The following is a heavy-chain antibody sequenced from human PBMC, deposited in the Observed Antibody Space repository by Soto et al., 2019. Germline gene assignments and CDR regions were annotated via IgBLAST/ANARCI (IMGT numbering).Heavy chain of an antibody. Sequence: PGGSLRLSCAASGFTFSGSAMHWVRQASGRGLEWVGRIRTKVDNYATAYAASVKGRFTVSRDDSNNTAYPQMNSLKTEDTAVYYCTRLTSTGIDYWGQGTLVTVSS. CDR1: GFTFSGSA. CDR2: IRTKVDNYAT. V-gene: IGHV3-73*01. J-gene: IGHJ4*02. CDR3: TRLTSTGIDY.